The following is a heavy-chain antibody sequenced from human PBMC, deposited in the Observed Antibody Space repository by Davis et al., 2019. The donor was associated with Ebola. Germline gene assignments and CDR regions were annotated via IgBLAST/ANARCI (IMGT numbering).Heavy chain of an antibody. Sequence: SETLSLTCTVSGGSISTYYWSWIRQPPGKGLEWIGSISYSGITYYNPSLKSRLTISADTSKNQFSLKVTSVTAADTAVYYCARRTTSGWVTVWFDPWGQGTLVTVSS. CDR2: ISYSGIT. D-gene: IGHD6-19*01. CDR3: ARRTTSGWVTVWFDP. CDR1: GGSISTYY. V-gene: IGHV4-39*01. J-gene: IGHJ5*02.